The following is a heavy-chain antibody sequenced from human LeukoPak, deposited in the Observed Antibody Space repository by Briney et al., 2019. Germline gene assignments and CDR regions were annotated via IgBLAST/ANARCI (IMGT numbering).Heavy chain of an antibody. CDR3: ARLPPYSSGWYEDY. CDR2: IHYSGST. D-gene: IGHD6-19*01. Sequence: SETLSLTCTVSGGSISSYYWSWIRQPPGKGLEWIGSIHYSGSTYYNPSLKSRVTISVDTSNNQFSLKLTSVNAADTAVYYCARLPPYSSGWYEDYWGQGILVTVSS. V-gene: IGHV4-59*05. CDR1: GGSISSYY. J-gene: IGHJ4*02.